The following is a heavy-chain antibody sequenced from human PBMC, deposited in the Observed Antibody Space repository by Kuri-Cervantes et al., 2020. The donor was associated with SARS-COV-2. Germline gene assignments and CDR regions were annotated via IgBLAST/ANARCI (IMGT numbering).Heavy chain of an antibody. CDR2: IYTSGST. V-gene: IGHV4-4*09. D-gene: IGHD1-14*01. CDR1: GGSISSHY. J-gene: IGHJ3*02. CDR3: ARGADHYDAFDI. Sequence: ESLKISCTVSGGSISSHYWSWIRQPAGKGLEWIGYIYTSGSTNYNPSLKSRVTISVDTSKNQFSLKLSSVTAADTAVYYCARGADHYDAFDIWGQGTMVTVSS.